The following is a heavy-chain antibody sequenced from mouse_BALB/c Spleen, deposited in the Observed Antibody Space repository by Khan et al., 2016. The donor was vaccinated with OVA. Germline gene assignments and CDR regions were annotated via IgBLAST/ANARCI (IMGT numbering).Heavy chain of an antibody. CDR1: GYSFTTYY. CDR3: TRHGYVAWFTY. CDR2: VEPFSGGT. Sequence: EVQLQESGPELMKPGASVKISCKASGYSFTTYYLHWVMQSHGESLEWIGYVEPFSGGTTYNQKFKGKATLTVDKSSSTAYMHLSNLTSEDSAVYYCTRHGYVAWFTYWGQGTLVTVSA. V-gene: IGHV1S135*01. D-gene: IGHD2-2*01. J-gene: IGHJ3*01.